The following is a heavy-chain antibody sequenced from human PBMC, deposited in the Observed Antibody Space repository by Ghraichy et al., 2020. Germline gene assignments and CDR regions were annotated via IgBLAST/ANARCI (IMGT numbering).Heavy chain of an antibody. Sequence: GESLNISCKGSGYSFTSYWIGWVRQMPGKGLEWMGIIYPGDSDTRYSPSFQGQVTISADKSISTAYLQWSSLKASDTAMYYCARRGVTMVRGVPYYFDYWGEGPLVTVSS. J-gene: IGHJ4*02. V-gene: IGHV5-51*01. D-gene: IGHD3-10*01. CDR3: ARRGVTMVRGVPYYFDY. CDR1: GYSFTSYW. CDR2: IYPGDSDT.